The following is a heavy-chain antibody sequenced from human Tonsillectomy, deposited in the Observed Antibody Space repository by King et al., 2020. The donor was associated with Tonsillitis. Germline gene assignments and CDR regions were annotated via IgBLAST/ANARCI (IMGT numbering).Heavy chain of an antibody. V-gene: IGHV3-48*01. CDR2: ISSSTSTI. CDR3: ARGRYFDWILGD. CDR1: GFSFSSYS. D-gene: IGHD3-9*01. J-gene: IGHJ4*02. Sequence: VQLVESGGGLVQPGGSLRLSCAASGFSFSSYSMNWVRQAPGKGLEWVSSISSSTSTIYYADSVKGRFTISRDIAKTSLYLQMNSLRAEDTAVYYCARGRYFDWILGDWGQGTLVTVSS.